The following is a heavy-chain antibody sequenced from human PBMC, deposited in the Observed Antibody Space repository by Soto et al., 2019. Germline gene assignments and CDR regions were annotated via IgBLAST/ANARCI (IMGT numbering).Heavy chain of an antibody. D-gene: IGHD6-13*01. CDR1: GGSISSYY. CDR3: ARASYSSSWYPPSYYYYGMDV. J-gene: IGHJ6*02. CDR2: IYYSGST. Sequence: SETLSLTCTVSGGSISSYYWSWIRQPPGKGLEWIGYIYYSGSTNYNPSLKSRVTISVDTSKNQFSLKLSSVTAADTAVYYCARASYSSSWYPPSYYYYGMDVWGQGTTVTVSS. V-gene: IGHV4-59*01.